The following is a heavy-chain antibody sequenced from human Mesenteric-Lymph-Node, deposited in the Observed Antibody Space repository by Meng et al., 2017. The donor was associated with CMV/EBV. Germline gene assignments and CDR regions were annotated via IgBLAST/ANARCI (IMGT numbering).Heavy chain of an antibody. CDR3: AKDVVDY. CDR2: IRYDGNNK. J-gene: IGHJ4*02. Sequence: GESLKISCAASGFIFSSFGMHWVRQAPGKGLEWVAFIRYDGNNKYYADSVKGRFTVSRDNSKNTLYLQMNSLRGEDTAVYYCAKDVVDYWGQGTLVTVSS. CDR1: GFIFSSFG. V-gene: IGHV3-30*02.